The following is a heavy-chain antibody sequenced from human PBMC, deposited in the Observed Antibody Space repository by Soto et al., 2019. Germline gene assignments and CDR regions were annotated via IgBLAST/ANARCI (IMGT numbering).Heavy chain of an antibody. Sequence: EVQLLESGGGLVQPGGSLRLSCEASGFTFSSYAMSWVRQAPGKGLEWVSAISGSGGSTYYADSVKGRFTISRDNSKNTLYLQMNSLRAENTAVYYCESIPTGYFYERLSYYMDVWGKGTTVTVSS. J-gene: IGHJ6*03. CDR1: GFTFSSYA. V-gene: IGHV3-23*01. CDR3: ESIPTGYFYERLSYYMDV. D-gene: IGHD3-9*01. CDR2: ISGSGGST.